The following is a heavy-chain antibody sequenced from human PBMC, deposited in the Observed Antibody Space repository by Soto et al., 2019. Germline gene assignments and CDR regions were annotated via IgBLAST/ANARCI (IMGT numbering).Heavy chain of an antibody. V-gene: IGHV1-8*01. Sequence: GASVKVSCKTSGYTFTSYDINWVRQATGQGLEWMGWINPNNGNTGYAQKFQGRVTVTRSTSISTAYMELSSLRSDDTAVYFCARTSSGTRGGFDPWGQGTLVTSPQ. J-gene: IGHJ5*02. CDR1: GYTFTSYD. CDR2: INPNNGNT. CDR3: ARTSSGTRGGFDP. D-gene: IGHD1-1*01.